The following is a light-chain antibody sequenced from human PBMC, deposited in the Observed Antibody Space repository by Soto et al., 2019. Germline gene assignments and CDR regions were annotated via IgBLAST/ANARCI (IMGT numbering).Light chain of an antibody. V-gene: IGKV4-1*01. CDR1: QSVLYSSNNKNY. CDR3: QQYYSTPYT. J-gene: IGKJ2*01. Sequence: DIVMTQSPDSLAVSLGERATINCKSSQSVLYSSNNKNYLAWYQQKPGQPPKLLIYWAFTRESGVPDRFSGSGSGTDSTLTISSLQAEDVAVYYCQQYYSTPYTFGQGTKLEIK. CDR2: WAF.